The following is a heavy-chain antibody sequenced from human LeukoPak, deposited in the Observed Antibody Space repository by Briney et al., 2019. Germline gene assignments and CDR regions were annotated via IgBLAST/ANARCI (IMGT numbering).Heavy chain of an antibody. CDR2: ISYDGSNK. V-gene: IGHV3-30*07. J-gene: IGHJ4*02. CDR3: AKGGCRGTCNPLAY. D-gene: IGHD2-15*01. Sequence: GGSLRLSCAASGFTFSSYAMHWVRQAPGKGLEWVAVISYDGSNKYYADSVKGRFTISRDNSKNTLYLQMNSLRAEDTAVYYCAKGGCRGTCNPLAYWGQGALVTVSP. CDR1: GFTFSSYA.